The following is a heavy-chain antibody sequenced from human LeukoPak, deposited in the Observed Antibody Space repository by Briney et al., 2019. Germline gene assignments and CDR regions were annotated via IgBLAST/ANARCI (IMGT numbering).Heavy chain of an antibody. D-gene: IGHD3-3*01. V-gene: IGHV3-23*01. J-gene: IGHJ3*02. CDR3: ARDKRVENAFDI. CDR2: ISGSGGST. Sequence: PGGSLRPSCAASGFTFSSYAMSWVRQAPGKGLEWVSAISGSGGSTYYADSVKGRFTISRDNSKNTLYLQMNSLRAEDTAVYYCARDKRVENAFDIWGQGTMVTVSS. CDR1: GFTFSSYA.